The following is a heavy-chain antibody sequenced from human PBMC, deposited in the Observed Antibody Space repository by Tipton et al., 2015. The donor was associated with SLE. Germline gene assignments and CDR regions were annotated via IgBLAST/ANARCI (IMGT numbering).Heavy chain of an antibody. D-gene: IGHD6-19*01. J-gene: IGHJ4*02. CDR1: GGSIKNHY. CDR2: IYYSGGT. Sequence: TLSLTCIVSGGSIKNHYWSWIRQAPGMGLEWIGDIYYSGGTNYNPSLKSRVTMSVDTSKNQFSLKLTSLTAADTALYYCARNKAVAGTVIEYWGPGTLVTVSS. CDR3: ARNKAVAGTVIEY. V-gene: IGHV4-59*11.